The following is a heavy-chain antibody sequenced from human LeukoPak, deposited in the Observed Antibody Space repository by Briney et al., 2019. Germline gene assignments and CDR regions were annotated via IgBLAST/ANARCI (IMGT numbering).Heavy chain of an antibody. J-gene: IGHJ6*03. CDR3: ARATWDPNYYYYMDV. CDR1: GFTFSNYA. V-gene: IGHV3-21*01. Sequence: GGSLRLSCAASGFTFSNYAMKWVRQAPGKGLEWVSSISSSSSYIYYADSVKGRFTISRDNAKKSLYLQMNSLRAEDTAVYFCARATWDPNYYYYMDVWGKGTTVTISS. D-gene: IGHD1-26*01. CDR2: ISSSSSYI.